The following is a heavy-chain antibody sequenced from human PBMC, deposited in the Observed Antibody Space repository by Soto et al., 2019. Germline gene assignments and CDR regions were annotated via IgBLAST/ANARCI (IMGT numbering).Heavy chain of an antibody. CDR2: INGGGGST. Sequence: GGSLRLSCAASGFTFSNYGMSWVRQAPGKGLEWVSSINGGGGSTYYADSVKGRFTISRDNSKSTLYLQMDSLRAEDTAVYYCAKDLAGRFAKFDYWGQGTLVTVSS. D-gene: IGHD1-26*01. J-gene: IGHJ4*02. V-gene: IGHV3-23*01. CDR3: AKDLAGRFAKFDY. CDR1: GFTFSNYG.